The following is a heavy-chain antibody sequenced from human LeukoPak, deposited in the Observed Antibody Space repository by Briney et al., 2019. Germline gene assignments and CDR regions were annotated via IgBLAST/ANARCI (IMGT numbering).Heavy chain of an antibody. CDR3: ARENYDFWSGSTGGYYFDY. D-gene: IGHD3-3*01. J-gene: IGHJ4*02. Sequence: GGSLRLSCAASGLTFSSYEMNWVRQAPGKGLEWVSYISSSGSTIYYADSVKGRFTISRDNAKNSLYVQMNSLRAEDTAVYYCARENYDFWSGSTGGYYFDYWGQGTLVTVSS. CDR2: ISSSGSTI. CDR1: GLTFSSYE. V-gene: IGHV3-48*03.